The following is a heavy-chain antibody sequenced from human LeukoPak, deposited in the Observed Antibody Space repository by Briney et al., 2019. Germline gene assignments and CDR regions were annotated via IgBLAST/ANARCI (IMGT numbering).Heavy chain of an antibody. CDR2: ITGNGATT. CDR3: AKDRGYYDSSGLDY. Sequence: GGSLRLSCAASGFSFSNYGMNWVRQAPGKGLEWVSGITGNGATTYYADSVKGRFTISRDNSKNTLYLQMNSLRAEDTAVYYCAKDRGYYDSSGLDYWGQGTLVTVSS. D-gene: IGHD3-22*01. CDR1: GFSFSNYG. J-gene: IGHJ4*02. V-gene: IGHV3-23*01.